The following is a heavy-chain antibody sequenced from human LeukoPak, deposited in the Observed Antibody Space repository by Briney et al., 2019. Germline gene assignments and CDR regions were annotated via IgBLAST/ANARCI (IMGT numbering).Heavy chain of an antibody. D-gene: IGHD2-15*01. Sequence: PGGSLRLSSAASGFTFCSSAMSWVPQALGEGLEWVSAISGSGGSTYYADSVKGRFTISRDHSKNTLYLQMNSLRAEDTAVYYCAKRDCSGGSCYSDWGQGTLVTVSS. CDR1: GFTFCSSA. CDR3: AKRDCSGGSCYSD. CDR2: ISGSGGST. V-gene: IGHV3-23*01. J-gene: IGHJ4*02.